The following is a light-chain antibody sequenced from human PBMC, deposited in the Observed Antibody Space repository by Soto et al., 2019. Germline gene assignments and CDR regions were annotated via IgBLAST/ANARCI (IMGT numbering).Light chain of an antibody. CDR1: SSNIGGNS. CDR3: SSYTSSRTLV. J-gene: IGLJ1*01. V-gene: IGLV1-51*01. CDR2: DDD. Sequence: QSVLTQPPSVSAAPGQRVTISCSGSSSNIGGNSVSWYQQLPGTAPELLIYDDDKRPSGIPDRFSGSKSDNTASLTISGLQTDDEADYYCSSYTSSRTLVFGTGTKVTVL.